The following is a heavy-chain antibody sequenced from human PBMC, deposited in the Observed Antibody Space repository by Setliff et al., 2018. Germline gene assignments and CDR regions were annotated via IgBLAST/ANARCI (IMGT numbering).Heavy chain of an antibody. CDR2: INPGGGST. V-gene: IGHV1-46*01. Sequence: GASVKVSCKASGYTFSNYGISWVRQAPGQGLEWMGMINPGGGSTTYAQKFQGRVTMTRDTSTSTVYMELSSLRTEDTAVYYCAREGVHSRSSTDYRYYMDVWGKGTTVTVSS. J-gene: IGHJ6*03. CDR1: GYTFSNYG. CDR3: AREGVHSRSSTDYRYYMDV. D-gene: IGHD6-6*01.